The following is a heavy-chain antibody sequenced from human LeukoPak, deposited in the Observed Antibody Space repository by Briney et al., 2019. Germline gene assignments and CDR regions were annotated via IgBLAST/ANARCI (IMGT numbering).Heavy chain of an antibody. V-gene: IGHV3-30*03. J-gene: IGHJ6*03. D-gene: IGHD1-26*01. Sequence: GGSLRLSCAASGFTFSSYSMNWVRQAPGKGLEWVAVISYDGSNKYYADSVKGRFTISRDNSKNTLYLQMNSLRAEDTAVYYCARGGELLYYYYYYMDAWGKGTTVTVSS. CDR2: ISYDGSNK. CDR1: GFTFSSYS. CDR3: ARGGELLYYYYYYMDA.